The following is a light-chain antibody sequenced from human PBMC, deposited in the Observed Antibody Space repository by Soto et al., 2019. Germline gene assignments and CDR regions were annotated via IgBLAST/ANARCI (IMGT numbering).Light chain of an antibody. CDR2: DVN. CDR3: SSYTSSSTLV. V-gene: IGLV2-14*01. CDR1: SSDVGNYNY. Sequence: QSALTQPASVSGSPGQSITISCTGTSSDVGNYNYVSWYQQHPGKVPKLMIYDVNNRPSGVSNRFSGSKSGNTASLTISGLQAEDESDYYCSSYTSSSTLVFGTGTKLTVL. J-gene: IGLJ1*01.